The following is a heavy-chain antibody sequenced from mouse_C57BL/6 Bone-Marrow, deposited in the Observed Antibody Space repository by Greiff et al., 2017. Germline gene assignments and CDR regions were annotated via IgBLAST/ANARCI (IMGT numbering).Heavy chain of an antibody. V-gene: IGHV1-5*01. D-gene: IGHD2-4*01. J-gene: IGHJ3*01. CDR2: IYPGNSDT. Sequence: VQLQQSGTVLARPGASVKMSCKTSGYTFTSYWMHWVKQRPGQGLEWIGAIYPGNSDTSSNQKFKGKAKLTAVTSASTAYMELSSLTNEDSAVXYCTRGEMGLRAWFAYWGQGTLVTVSA. CDR3: TRGEMGLRAWFAY. CDR1: GYTFTSYW.